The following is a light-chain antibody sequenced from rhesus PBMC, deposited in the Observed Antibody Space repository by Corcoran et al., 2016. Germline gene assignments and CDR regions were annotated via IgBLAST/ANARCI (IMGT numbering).Light chain of an antibody. J-gene: IGKJ4*01. Sequence: EIVMTQSPATLSLSPGERATLSCRASQSVSSSLAWYQQKPGQAPKLLIGGASSRATGIPDRFSGSGSGTEFTLTISSLEPEDVGVYYCQQDYSWPLTFGGGTKVELK. CDR2: GAS. V-gene: IGKV3-42*01. CDR3: QQDYSWPLT. CDR1: QSVSSS.